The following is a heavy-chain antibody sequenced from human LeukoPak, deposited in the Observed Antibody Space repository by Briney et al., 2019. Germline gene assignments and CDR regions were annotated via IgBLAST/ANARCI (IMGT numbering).Heavy chain of an antibody. J-gene: IGHJ4*02. CDR3: ARHTRITLLPIPTAPDLYYFDY. D-gene: IGHD1-26*01. Sequence: GGSLRLSCAASGFTFSSYAMSWVRQAPGKGLEWVSAISGSGGSTYYADSVKGRFTISRDNSKNTLYLEMNSLRAEDTAVYYCARHTRITLLPIPTAPDLYYFDYWGQGTLVTVSS. V-gene: IGHV3-23*01. CDR1: GFTFSSYA. CDR2: ISGSGGST.